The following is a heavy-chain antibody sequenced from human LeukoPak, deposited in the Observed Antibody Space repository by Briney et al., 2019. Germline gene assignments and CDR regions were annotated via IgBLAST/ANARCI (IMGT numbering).Heavy chain of an antibody. CDR1: GGSISSYY. D-gene: IGHD6-13*01. V-gene: IGHV4-59*01. Sequence: SETLSLTCTVSGGSISSYYWSWIRQPPGKGLEWIEYIYYSGSTNYNPSLKSRVTISVDTSKNQFSLKLSSVTAADTAVYYCARDVGYSSSWYYAFDIWGQGTMVTVSS. CDR2: IYYSGST. J-gene: IGHJ3*02. CDR3: ARDVGYSSSWYYAFDI.